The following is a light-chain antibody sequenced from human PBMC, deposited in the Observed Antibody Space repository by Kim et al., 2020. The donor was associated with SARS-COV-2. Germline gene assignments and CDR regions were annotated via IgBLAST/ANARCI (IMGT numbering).Light chain of an antibody. CDR2: QDT. CDR3: QAWDSSTAV. CDR1: KVGDKY. J-gene: IGLJ3*02. V-gene: IGLV3-1*01. Sequence: SYELTQPPSVSVSPGQTASITCSGDKVGDKYACWYQQKPGQSPVLVIYQDTKRPSGIPERFSGSNSGNTATLTISGTQAMDEADYYCQAWDSSTAVFGVG.